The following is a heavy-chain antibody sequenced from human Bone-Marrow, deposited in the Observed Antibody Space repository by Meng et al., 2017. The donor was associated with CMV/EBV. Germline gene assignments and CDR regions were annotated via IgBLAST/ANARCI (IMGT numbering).Heavy chain of an antibody. V-gene: IGHV4-34*01. CDR1: GGSFSGYY. CDR2: INHSGST. Sequence: SETLSLTCAVYGGSFSGYYWSWIRQPPGKGLEWIGEINHSGSTNYNPSLKSRVTISVDTSKNQFSLKLSSVTAADTAVYYCAILYDFWSGYYRRSDYWGQGKRVTGSS. CDR3: AILYDFWSGYYRRSDY. J-gene: IGHJ4*02. D-gene: IGHD3-3*01.